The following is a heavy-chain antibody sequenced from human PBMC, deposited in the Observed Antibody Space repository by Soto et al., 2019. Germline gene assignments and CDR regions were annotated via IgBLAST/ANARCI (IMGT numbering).Heavy chain of an antibody. CDR3: ARDLSVAGPDY. V-gene: IGHV3-30*03. Sequence: VGSLRLSCAASGFTFRSYAMHWVRQAPGKGLEWVAVISYDESDKYYADSLKGRFTISRDNSKNTLYLQMNSLRGEDTAVYYCARDLSVAGPDYWGQGTLVTVS. D-gene: IGHD6-19*01. J-gene: IGHJ4*02. CDR2: ISYDESDK. CDR1: GFTFRSYA.